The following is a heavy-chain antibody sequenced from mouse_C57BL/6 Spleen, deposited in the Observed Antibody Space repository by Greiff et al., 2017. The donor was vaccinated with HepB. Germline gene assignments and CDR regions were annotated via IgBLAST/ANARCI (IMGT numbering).Heavy chain of an antibody. J-gene: IGHJ1*03. CDR1: GYTFTDYE. Sequence: LVESGAELVRPGASVTLSCKASGYTFTDYEMHWVKQTPVHGLEWIGAIDPETGGTAYNQKFKGKAILTADKSSSTAYMELRSLTSEDSAVYYCTGSYWYFDVWGTGTTVTVSS. V-gene: IGHV1-15*01. CDR3: TGSYWYFDV. CDR2: IDPETGGT. D-gene: IGHD1-1*01.